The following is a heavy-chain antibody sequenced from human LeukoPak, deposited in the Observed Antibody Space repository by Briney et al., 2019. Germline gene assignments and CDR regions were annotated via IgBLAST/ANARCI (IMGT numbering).Heavy chain of an antibody. CDR3: ARAFYGSGSYRFMRGFAFDI. CDR2: ISYDGSNK. J-gene: IGHJ3*02. D-gene: IGHD3-10*01. Sequence: PGGSLRLSCVISGYTFTHYGFHWVRQAPGKALEWVAVISYDGSNKYYADSVKGRFTISRDNSKNTLYLQMNSLRAEDTAVYYCARAFYGSGSYRFMRGFAFDIWGQGTMVTVSS. V-gene: IGHV3-30*04. CDR1: GYTFTHYG.